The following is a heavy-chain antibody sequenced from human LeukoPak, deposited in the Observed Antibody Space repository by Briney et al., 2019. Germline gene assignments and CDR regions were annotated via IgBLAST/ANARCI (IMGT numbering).Heavy chain of an antibody. CDR3: GRDDGGFDV. CDR1: GGSISSYY. CDR2: IYYSGST. D-gene: IGHD5-24*01. Sequence: SETLSLACTVSGGSISSYYWSWIRQPPGKGLEWIGYIYYSGSTNYNPSLKSRVTISLDTSKNQFSLNLTSVTAADTAVYFCGRDDGGFDVWGQGTMVTVSS. V-gene: IGHV4-59*12. J-gene: IGHJ3*01.